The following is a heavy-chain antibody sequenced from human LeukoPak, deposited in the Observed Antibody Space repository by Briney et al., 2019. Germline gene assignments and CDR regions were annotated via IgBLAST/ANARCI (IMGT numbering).Heavy chain of an antibody. V-gene: IGHV1-18*01. CDR1: AYMSNLYG. Sequence: ASVKVSCKASAYMSNLYGISWVRQAPGQGLEWMAWTSVNNGDTKYGQKFQGRVTVTTDTSTSTVYMELSSLRSEDTAVYYCASGYFYDSSGYQKLDYWGQGTLVTVSS. CDR2: TSVNNGDT. D-gene: IGHD3-22*01. J-gene: IGHJ4*02. CDR3: ASGYFYDSSGYQKLDY.